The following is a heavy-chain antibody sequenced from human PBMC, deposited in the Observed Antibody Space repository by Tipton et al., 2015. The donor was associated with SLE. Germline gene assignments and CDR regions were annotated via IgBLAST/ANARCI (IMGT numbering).Heavy chain of an antibody. J-gene: IGHJ3*02. CDR1: GGSISSYY. D-gene: IGHD6-19*01. CDR3: ARYSSGWYLRAFDI. V-gene: IGHV4-59*12. CDR2: IYYSGST. Sequence: TLSLTCTVSGGSISSYYWSWIRQPPGKGLEWIGYIYYSGSTNYNPSLKSRVTISVDTSKNQFSLKLSSVTAADTAVYYCARYSSGWYLRAFDIWGQGTMVTVSP.